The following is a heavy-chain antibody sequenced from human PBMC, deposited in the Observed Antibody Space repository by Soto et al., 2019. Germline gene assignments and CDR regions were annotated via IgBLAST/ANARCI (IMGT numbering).Heavy chain of an antibody. D-gene: IGHD3-16*01. V-gene: IGHV1-18*01. J-gene: IGHJ6*02. CDR3: AMVDVYVTPSPQDV. CDR2: INAYNGNT. CDR1: GYRFTSYG. Sequence: QVQLVQSGAEVKNPGASVKVSCKASGYRFTSYGIGWVRQAPGRGLEWMGWINAYNGNTNYAQNLQGRVTLTTDTSTSTAYMELRSLRSNDTAVYYCAMVDVYVTPSPQDVWGQGTTVTVSS.